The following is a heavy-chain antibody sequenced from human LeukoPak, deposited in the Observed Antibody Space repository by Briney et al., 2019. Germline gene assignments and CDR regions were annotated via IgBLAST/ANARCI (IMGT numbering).Heavy chain of an antibody. Sequence: ASVKVSCKASGYTFTSYYMHWVRQAPGQGLEWMGIINPSGGSTSYAQKFQGRVTMTRDTSASTVYMELRSLRSEDTAVYYCARDYSGWYYFDYWGQGTLVTVSS. D-gene: IGHD6-19*01. J-gene: IGHJ4*02. V-gene: IGHV1-46*01. CDR3: ARDYSGWYYFDY. CDR1: GYTFTSYY. CDR2: INPSGGST.